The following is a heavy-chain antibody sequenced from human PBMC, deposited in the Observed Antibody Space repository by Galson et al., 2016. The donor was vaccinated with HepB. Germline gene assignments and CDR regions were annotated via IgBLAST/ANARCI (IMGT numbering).Heavy chain of an antibody. CDR3: ARSPDFWSGYSAENYYYYGMDV. J-gene: IGHJ6*02. D-gene: IGHD3-3*01. CDR1: GGSISSYY. CDR2: IYYSGST. V-gene: IGHV4-59*01. Sequence: SETLSLTCTVSGGSISSYYWSWIRQPPGKGLAWIGYIYYSGSTNYNPSLKSRVTISVDTSKNQFSLKLSSVTAADTAVYYCARSPDFWSGYSAENYYYYGMDVWGQGTTVTVSS.